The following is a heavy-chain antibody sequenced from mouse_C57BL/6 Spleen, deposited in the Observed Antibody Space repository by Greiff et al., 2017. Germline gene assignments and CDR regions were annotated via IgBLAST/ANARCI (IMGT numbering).Heavy chain of an antibody. CDR1: GYSITSGYY. CDR2: ISYDGSN. J-gene: IGHJ4*01. D-gene: IGHD1-1*01. Sequence: EVQRVESGPGLVKPSQSLSLTCSVTGYSITSGYYWNWIRQFPGNKLEWMGYISYDGSNNYNPSLKNRISITRDTSKNQFFLKLNSVTTEDTATYYCARDYGSSSDAMDYWGQGTSVTVSS. CDR3: ARDYGSSSDAMDY. V-gene: IGHV3-6*01.